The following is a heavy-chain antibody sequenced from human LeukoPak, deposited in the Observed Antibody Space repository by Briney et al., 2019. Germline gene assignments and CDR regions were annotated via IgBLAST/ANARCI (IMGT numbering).Heavy chain of an antibody. CDR2: IYSGGST. J-gene: IGHJ4*02. D-gene: IGHD3-22*01. V-gene: IGHV3-53*01. CDR1: GFTVSSNY. Sequence: GGSLRLSCAASGFTVSSNYMSWVRQAPGKGLEWVSVIYSGGSTYYADSVKGRFTISRDNSKNTLYLQMNSLRAEDTAVYYCARTSDYYDSSKMNFDYWGQGTLVTVSS. CDR3: ARTSDYYDSSKMNFDY.